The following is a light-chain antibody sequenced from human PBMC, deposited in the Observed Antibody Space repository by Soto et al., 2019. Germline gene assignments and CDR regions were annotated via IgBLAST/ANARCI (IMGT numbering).Light chain of an antibody. CDR3: EQYNSYWT. CDR2: KAS. Sequence: DIQMTQSPSTLSASVGDRVTITCRASQSISSWLAWYQQKPGKAPKLLIYKASILESGVPSRFSGSGSRTEFTLTISGLQPDDFATYYCEQYNSYWTFGQGNKVEIK. V-gene: IGKV1-5*03. J-gene: IGKJ1*01. CDR1: QSISSW.